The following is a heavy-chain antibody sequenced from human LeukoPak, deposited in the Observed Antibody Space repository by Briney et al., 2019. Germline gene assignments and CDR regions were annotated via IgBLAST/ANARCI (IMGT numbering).Heavy chain of an antibody. D-gene: IGHD6-6*01. J-gene: IGHJ4*02. Sequence: PGGSLRLSCVASGFIFSSYWMSWVRQAPGKGLEWVANMKEDGSEKYYVDSVKGRFTISRDNAKSSLYLQMNSLRAEDTAVYYCARTPIAARQIDYWGQGTLVTVSS. CDR3: ARTPIAARQIDY. V-gene: IGHV3-7*01. CDR2: MKEDGSEK. CDR1: GFIFSSYW.